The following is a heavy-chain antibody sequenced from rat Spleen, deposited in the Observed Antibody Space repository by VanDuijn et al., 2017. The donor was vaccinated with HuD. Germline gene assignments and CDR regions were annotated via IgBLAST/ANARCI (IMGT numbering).Heavy chain of an antibody. Sequence: EVQLVESDGGIVQPGRSLKLSCAASGFTFSDYYMAWVRQAPTKGLEWVATISYDGSNTHYRDSVKGRFTISRDDAKSTLYLQMNSLRSEDTATYYCTRDRYGGSAYNWFAYWGQGTLVTVSS. D-gene: IGHD1-11*01. CDR3: TRDRYGGSAYNWFAY. CDR1: GFTFSDYY. CDR2: ISYDGSNT. J-gene: IGHJ3*01. V-gene: IGHV5-29*01.